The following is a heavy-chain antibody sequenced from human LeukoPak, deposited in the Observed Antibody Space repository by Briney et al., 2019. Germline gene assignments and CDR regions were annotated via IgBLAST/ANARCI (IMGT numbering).Heavy chain of an antibody. Sequence: GGSLRLSCAASGFTFSSYAMSWVRQAPGKGLEWVSAISGNGGSTYYADSVKGRFTISRDNSKNSLYLQMNSLRAEDMALYYCAATNTAWDYYGSGSPAFDIWGQGTMVTVSS. J-gene: IGHJ3*02. CDR1: GFTFSSYA. D-gene: IGHD3-10*01. V-gene: IGHV3-23*01. CDR3: AATNTAWDYYGSGSPAFDI. CDR2: ISGNGGST.